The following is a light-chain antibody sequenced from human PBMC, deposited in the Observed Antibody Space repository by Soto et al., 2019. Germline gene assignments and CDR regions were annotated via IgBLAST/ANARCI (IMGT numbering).Light chain of an antibody. CDR2: EVS. CDR1: SSDVGGYNY. Sequence: QSALTQPASVSGSPRQSITISCTGTSSDVGGYNYVSWYQHHPGKAPKLMIYEVSNRPSGVSNRFSGSKSGNTASLTISGLQAEDEADYYCTSYTSSNTVVFGGGTQLTVL. V-gene: IGLV2-14*01. CDR3: TSYTSSNTVV. J-gene: IGLJ2*01.